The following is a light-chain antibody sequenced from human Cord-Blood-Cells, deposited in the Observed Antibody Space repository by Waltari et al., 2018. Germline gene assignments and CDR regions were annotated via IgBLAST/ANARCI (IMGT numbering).Light chain of an antibody. V-gene: IGLV2-18*02. CDR2: EVS. J-gene: IGLJ2*01. CDR1: SSDVGSYNR. CDR3: SSYTSSSTFVV. Sequence: QSALTQPPSVSGSPGQSVTISCTGTSSDVGSYNRVSWYQQPPGTAPTLMIYEVSHRPSGVPDRFSGSKSGNTASLTISGLQAEDEADYYCSSYTSSSTFVVFGGGTKLTVL.